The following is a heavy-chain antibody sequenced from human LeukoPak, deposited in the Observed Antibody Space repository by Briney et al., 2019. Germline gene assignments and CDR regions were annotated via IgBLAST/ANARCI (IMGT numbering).Heavy chain of an antibody. CDR2: IYTSGST. Sequence: SETLSLTCTVSGGSISSSSYYWSWIRQPAGKGLEWIGRIYTSGSTNYNPSLKSRVTMSVDTSKNQFSLKLSSVTAADTAVYYCARDRVVVITTPYYYYYMDVWGEGTTVTISS. D-gene: IGHD3-22*01. CDR1: GGSISSSSYY. J-gene: IGHJ6*03. CDR3: ARDRVVVITTPYYYYYMDV. V-gene: IGHV4-61*02.